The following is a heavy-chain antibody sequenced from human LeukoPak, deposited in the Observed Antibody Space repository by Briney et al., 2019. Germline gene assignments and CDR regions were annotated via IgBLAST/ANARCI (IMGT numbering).Heavy chain of an antibody. CDR2: ISGSGGST. Sequence: GGSLRLSCAASGFTFSSYAMSWVRQAPGKGLEWVSAISGSGGSTYYADSVRGRFTISRDNSKNTLYLQMNSLRAEDTAVYYCARRSGIAVAGAFDYWGQGTLVTVSS. J-gene: IGHJ4*02. CDR3: ARRSGIAVAGAFDY. V-gene: IGHV3-23*01. D-gene: IGHD6-19*01. CDR1: GFTFSSYA.